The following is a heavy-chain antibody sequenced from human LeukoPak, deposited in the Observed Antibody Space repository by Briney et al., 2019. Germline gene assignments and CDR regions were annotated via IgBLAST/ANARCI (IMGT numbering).Heavy chain of an antibody. CDR3: GRQGYTASYYFLDF. Sequence: PSQNLSLTCTVSRGSLKSYFGGWVREPPREGLEWIGRIYTTGATQYNPSLKSRVTMSIDTSTNQFSLNLRSMTAADTAVYYCGRQGYTASYYFLDFWSQGTLVAVS. CDR2: IYTTGAT. D-gene: IGHD1-26*01. V-gene: IGHV4-4*07. J-gene: IGHJ4*02. CDR1: RGSLKSYF.